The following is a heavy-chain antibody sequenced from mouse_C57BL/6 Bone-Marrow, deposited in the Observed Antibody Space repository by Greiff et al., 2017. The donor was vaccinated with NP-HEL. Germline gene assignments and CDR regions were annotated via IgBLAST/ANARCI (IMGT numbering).Heavy chain of an antibody. Sequence: VQLQQPGAELVKPGASVKLSCKASGYTFTSYWMHWVKQRPGQGLEWIGMIHPNSGSTNYNEKFKSKATLTVDKSSSTAYMQLSSLTSEDSAVYYCARGGYRDYAMDYWGQGTSVTVSS. CDR3: ARGGYRDYAMDY. J-gene: IGHJ4*01. CDR1: GYTFTSYW. CDR2: IHPNSGST. D-gene: IGHD2-12*01. V-gene: IGHV1-64*01.